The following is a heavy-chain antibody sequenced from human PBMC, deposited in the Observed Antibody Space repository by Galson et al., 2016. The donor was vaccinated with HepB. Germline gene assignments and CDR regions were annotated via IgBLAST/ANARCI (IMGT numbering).Heavy chain of an antibody. Sequence: PGQGLELMGRIIPIIGIANYAQKFQGRATSTADKSTGTAYMELSSQRNEDTAFYYCANHQSIVAGGDWFDPWGQGTLVTVSS. J-gene: IGHJ5*02. CDR2: IIPIIGIA. D-gene: IGHD6-13*01. CDR3: ANHQSIVAGGDWFDP. V-gene: IGHV1-69*02.